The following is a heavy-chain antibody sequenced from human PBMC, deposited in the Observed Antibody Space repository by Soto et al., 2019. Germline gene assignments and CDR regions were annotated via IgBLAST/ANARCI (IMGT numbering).Heavy chain of an antibody. CDR2: IYYSGST. CDR1: GGSISSSSYY. V-gene: IGHV4-39*01. J-gene: IGHJ4*02. Sequence: SETLSLTCTVSGGSISSSSYYWGWIRQPPGKGLEWIGSIYYSGSTYYNPSLKGRVTISVDTSKNQFSLKLSSVTAADTAVYYCARLGIAARAFFFDYWGQGTLVTVSS. D-gene: IGHD6-6*01. CDR3: ARLGIAARAFFFDY.